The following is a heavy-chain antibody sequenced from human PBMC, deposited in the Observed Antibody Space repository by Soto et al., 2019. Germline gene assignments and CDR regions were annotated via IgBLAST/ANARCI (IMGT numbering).Heavy chain of an antibody. CDR2: IGTTGDP. D-gene: IGHD6-19*01. Sequence: EVQLVESGGGLVQPGGSMRLSCAASGFSFSNYDMHWVRKTTGKGLEWVSAIGTTGDPYYPGSVTGRFTISRDNAKNSLYLQMNDLKVGDTAVYFCGMGNSGWYSEVDDGGRGTLVTVSS. J-gene: IGHJ4*02. CDR1: GFSFSNYD. CDR3: GMGNSGWYSEVDD. V-gene: IGHV3-13*05.